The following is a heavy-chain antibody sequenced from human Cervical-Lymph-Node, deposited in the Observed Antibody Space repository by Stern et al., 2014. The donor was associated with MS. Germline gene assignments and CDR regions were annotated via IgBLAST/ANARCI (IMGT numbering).Heavy chain of an antibody. V-gene: IGHV4-59*01. CDR2: IFYNGNP. D-gene: IGHD2-21*02. CDR3: ARGRTVVTFHDAFDF. Sequence: QVQLQESGPGLVKPSETLSLTCNVSGASISSGYWTWIRQSPGKGLEWIGYIFYNGNPNYEPSLKSRVTISVDTSTKHIALKLSSVTAADTAVYYCARGRTVVTFHDAFDFWGQGIMVTVSS. CDR1: GASISSGY. J-gene: IGHJ3*01.